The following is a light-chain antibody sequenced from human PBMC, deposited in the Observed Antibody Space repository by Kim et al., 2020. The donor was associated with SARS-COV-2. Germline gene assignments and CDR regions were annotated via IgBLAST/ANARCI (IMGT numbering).Light chain of an antibody. CDR2: QGS. CDR1: KLGDKY. V-gene: IGLV3-1*01. J-gene: IGLJ2*01. CDR3: QAWDSSTVV. Sequence: PGKTPSIACCREKLGDKYACWYQQKPGQSPVVVIYQGSKRPAGIPERFSSSNSGNTAILTISGTQAMDEADYYCQAWDSSTVVFGGGTKLTVL.